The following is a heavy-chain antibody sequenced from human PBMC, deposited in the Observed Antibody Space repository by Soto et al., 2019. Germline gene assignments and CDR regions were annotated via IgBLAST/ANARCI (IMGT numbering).Heavy chain of an antibody. Sequence: SLRLSCAASGFTFSTYAMSWVRQAPGKGLEWVSGISGRGGRGGSTHYADSVKGRFTISSDNSKNTLYLQMNSLRAEDTAVYYCAKDRSQWEMYYFDYWGQGTLVTVSS. CDR3: AKDRSQWEMYYFDY. CDR2: ISGRGGRGGST. J-gene: IGHJ4*02. D-gene: IGHD1-26*01. CDR1: GFTFSTYA. V-gene: IGHV3-23*01.